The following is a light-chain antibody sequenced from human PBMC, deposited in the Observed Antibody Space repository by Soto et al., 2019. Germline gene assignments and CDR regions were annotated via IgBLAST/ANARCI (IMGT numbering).Light chain of an antibody. Sequence: QSALTQPASVSGSPGQSITISCTGTASNVGTYNYVSWYQQYPDKVPKLLIYDVTKRPPGVSDRFSGSKSGNTASLTISGLQAEVEADYYCNSYTSSQTGVFGTGTKLTVL. V-gene: IGLV2-14*01. CDR2: DVT. J-gene: IGLJ1*01. CDR1: ASNVGTYNY. CDR3: NSYTSSQTGV.